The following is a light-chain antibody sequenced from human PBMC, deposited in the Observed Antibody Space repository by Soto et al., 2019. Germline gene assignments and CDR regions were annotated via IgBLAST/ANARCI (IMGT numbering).Light chain of an antibody. V-gene: IGKV3-11*01. Sequence: IALTQSPATLSSSPGERATLSCRASQSVSSYLAWYQQKPGQAPRLLIYDASNRATGIPARFSGSGSGTDFTLTIGSLEPEDFAVYYWQQRRDWLFGPGTKVDIK. CDR3: QQRRDWL. CDR2: DAS. J-gene: IGKJ3*01. CDR1: QSVSSY.